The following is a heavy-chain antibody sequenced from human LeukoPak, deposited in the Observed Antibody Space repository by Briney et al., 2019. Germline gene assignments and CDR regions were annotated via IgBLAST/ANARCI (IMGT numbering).Heavy chain of an antibody. CDR3: ATDQRYAFDS. CDR1: GFSFTDYP. D-gene: IGHD3-9*01. V-gene: IGHV3-48*02. CDR2: IRTTAEGAKYA. Sequence: PGGSLRLSCATSGFSFTDYPMNWVRQAPGKGLEWISNIRTTAEGAKYAYYADSVKGRVTISRDDGKNTLYLHMNSLRDDDTAVYYCATDQRYAFDSWGQGTLVTVSS. J-gene: IGHJ4*02.